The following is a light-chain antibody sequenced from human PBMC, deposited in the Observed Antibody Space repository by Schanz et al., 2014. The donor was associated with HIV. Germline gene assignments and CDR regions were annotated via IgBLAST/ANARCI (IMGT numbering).Light chain of an antibody. CDR2: EVT. CDR1: SSDIGSYNL. J-gene: IGLJ3*02. V-gene: IGLV2-23*02. Sequence: QSALTQPASVSGSLGQSITISCTGTSSDIGSYNLVSWYQQHPGKAPKLMIYEVTKRPSGVSNRFSGSKSGNTASLTVSGLQAEDEADYYCAAWDDSLKAWVFGGGTQLTVL. CDR3: AAWDDSLKAWV.